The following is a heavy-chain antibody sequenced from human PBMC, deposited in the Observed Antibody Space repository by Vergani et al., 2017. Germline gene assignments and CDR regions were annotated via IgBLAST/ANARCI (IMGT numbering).Heavy chain of an antibody. V-gene: IGHV4-34*01. J-gene: IGHJ4*02. Sequence: QVQLQQWGAGLLKPSETLSLTCAVYGGSFSGYYWSWIRQPPGKGLEWIGEINHSGSTNYNPSLKSRVTISVDTSKNQFSLKLSSVTAADTAVYYCARGSPMGYCSGGSCYIYYFDYWGQGTLVTVSS. CDR3: ARGSPMGYCSGGSCYIYYFDY. D-gene: IGHD2-15*01. CDR2: INHSGST. CDR1: GGSFSGYY.